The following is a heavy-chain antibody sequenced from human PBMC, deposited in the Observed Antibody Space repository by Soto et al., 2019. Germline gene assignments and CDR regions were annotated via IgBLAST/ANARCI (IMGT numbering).Heavy chain of an antibody. CDR3: AKVLSKNYYYPFDF. CDR2: ISGGSSVT. Sequence: GGSLRLSCTASGFTFSDYAMTWVRQAPGKGLEWVSAISGGSSVTYYGDSVKGRFTISRDNAKKTLFLQLNRLSAEDTATYYCAKVLSKNYYYPFDFWGQGTQVTVSS. J-gene: IGHJ4*02. D-gene: IGHD3-10*01. V-gene: IGHV3-23*01. CDR1: GFTFSDYA.